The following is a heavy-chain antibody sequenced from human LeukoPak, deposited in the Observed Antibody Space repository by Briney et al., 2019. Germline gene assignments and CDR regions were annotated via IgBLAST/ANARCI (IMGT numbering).Heavy chain of an antibody. J-gene: IGHJ4*02. CDR2: ISYDGSNK. V-gene: IGHV3-30-3*01. D-gene: IGHD4-17*01. CDR3: ARDGHGVPLDY. Sequence: LTGGSLRLSCAASGFTFSSYAMHWVRQAPGKGLEWVAVISYDGSNKYYADSVKGRFTISRDNSKNTLYLQMNSLRAEDTALYYCARDGHGVPLDYWGQGTLVTVSP. CDR1: GFTFSSYA.